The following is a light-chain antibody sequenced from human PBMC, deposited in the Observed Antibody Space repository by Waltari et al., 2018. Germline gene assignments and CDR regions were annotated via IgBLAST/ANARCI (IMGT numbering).Light chain of an antibody. J-gene: IGLJ2*01. CDR3: ASHTDIMPMI. Sequence: QSALTQPASMSGSPGQSITISCTGTSSDVGAYDFVSWYQQHPGKAPKLMIYDVSKWPSGVSNRFSGSKSGNTASLTISGLQTEDEAVYYCASHTDIMPMIFGGGTKLTVL. V-gene: IGLV2-14*03. CDR1: SSDVGAYDF. CDR2: DVS.